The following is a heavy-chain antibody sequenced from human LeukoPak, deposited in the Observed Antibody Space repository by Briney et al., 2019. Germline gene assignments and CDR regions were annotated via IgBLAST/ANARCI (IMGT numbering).Heavy chain of an antibody. Sequence: GGSLRLSCAASGFTFSDYAMHWVRQAPGKGMEFVSVIGPIGVYTYYANSVKGRFTISRDNSKSTVSLQMGSLRDEDMAVYYCARSPPGRTNWNYYDYWGRGTLVTVSS. D-gene: IGHD1-1*01. J-gene: IGHJ4*02. CDR3: ARSPPGRTNWNYYDY. V-gene: IGHV3-64*01. CDR2: IGPIGVYT. CDR1: GFTFSDYA.